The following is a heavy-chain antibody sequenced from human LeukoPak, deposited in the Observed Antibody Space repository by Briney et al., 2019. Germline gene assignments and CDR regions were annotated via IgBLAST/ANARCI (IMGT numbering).Heavy chain of an antibody. CDR3: ARGFWYQLLHPYFDY. CDR2: IYYSGST. Sequence: QASETLSLTCTVSGGSISSSSYSWGWIRQPPGKGLEWIGSIYYSGSTYYNPSLKGRVTISVDTSKNQVSLKLSSVTAADTAVYYCARGFWYQLLHPYFDYWGQGTLVTVSS. CDR1: GGSISSSSYS. J-gene: IGHJ4*02. D-gene: IGHD2-2*02. V-gene: IGHV4-39*07.